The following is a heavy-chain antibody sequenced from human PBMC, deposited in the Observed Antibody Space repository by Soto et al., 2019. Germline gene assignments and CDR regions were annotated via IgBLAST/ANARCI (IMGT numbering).Heavy chain of an antibody. J-gene: IGHJ4*02. CDR3: ARVNDFWSGYYRNPDFDY. CDR1: GYTFTSYG. D-gene: IGHD3-3*01. Sequence: ASVKVSCKASGYTFTSYGISWVRRAPGQGLEWMGWISAYNGNTNYAQRLQGRVTMTTDTSTSTAYMELRSLRSDDTAVYYCARVNDFWSGYYRNPDFDYWGQGTLVTVSS. V-gene: IGHV1-18*01. CDR2: ISAYNGNT.